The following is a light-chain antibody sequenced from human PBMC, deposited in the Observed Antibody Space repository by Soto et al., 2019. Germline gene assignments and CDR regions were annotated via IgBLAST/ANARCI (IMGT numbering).Light chain of an antibody. Sequence: DLQMTQSPSIVSASVGDRVTITCRASQTIGTRLAWYQRKLGKALKFLIYDASTLESGVPSRFSGSGSGTEFTLTISSLQPDDLATYYCQQYHSLYTFGQGTNLEIK. J-gene: IGKJ2*01. CDR3: QQYHSLYT. CDR2: DAS. CDR1: QTIGTR. V-gene: IGKV1-5*01.